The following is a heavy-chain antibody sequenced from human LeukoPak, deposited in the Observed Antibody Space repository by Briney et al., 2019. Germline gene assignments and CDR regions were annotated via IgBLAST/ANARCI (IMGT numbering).Heavy chain of an antibody. CDR2: ISGGGETT. V-gene: IGHV3-23*01. CDR1: GFTFRLYG. Sequence: GGSLRLSCAASGFTFRLYGMSWVRQAPGKGLEWVSAISGGGETTTYTDSVKGRFTISRDNSKNTVYLQMNSLSAEDTAVYYCAKARGGGYNYGPFDYWGQGTLVTVSS. D-gene: IGHD5-18*01. J-gene: IGHJ4*02. CDR3: AKARGGGYNYGPFDY.